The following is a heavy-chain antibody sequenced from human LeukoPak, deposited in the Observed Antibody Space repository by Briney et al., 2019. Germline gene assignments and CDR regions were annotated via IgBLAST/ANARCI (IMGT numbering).Heavy chain of an antibody. V-gene: IGHV3-49*03. Sequence: PGGSRRLSCTASGFTFGDYAMSGIRQAPGKGLEWVGFIRSKAYGETADYAASVKGRFTISRDDSKAIAYLQMNSLKTEDTAVYHCTRDRGAYNLYDYWGQGTLVTVS. D-gene: IGHD1-1*01. CDR3: TRDRGAYNLYDY. CDR1: GFTFGDYA. J-gene: IGHJ4*02. CDR2: IRSKAYGETA.